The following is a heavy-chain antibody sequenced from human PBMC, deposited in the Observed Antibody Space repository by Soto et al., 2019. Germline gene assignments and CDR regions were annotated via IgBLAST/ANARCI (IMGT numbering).Heavy chain of an antibody. CDR1: GFTFSSYG. J-gene: IGHJ6*02. CDR2: ISYDGSNK. Sequence: PGGSLRLSCAASGFTFSSYGMHWVRQAPGKGLEWVAVISYDGSNKYYADSVKGRFTISRDNSKNTLYLQMNSLRAEDTAVYYCAKDPRVKRFLEWLFPHYGMDVSGQGTTVTVS. D-gene: IGHD3-3*01. CDR3: AKDPRVKRFLEWLFPHYGMDV. V-gene: IGHV3-30*18.